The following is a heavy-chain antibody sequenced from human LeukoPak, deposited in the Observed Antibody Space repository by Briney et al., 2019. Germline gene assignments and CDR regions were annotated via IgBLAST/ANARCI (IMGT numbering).Heavy chain of an antibody. Sequence: SETLSLTCTVSGGSINNYYWSWIRQPPGKGHEWIGYIYYSGSTNYNPSLKSRVTISVDTSKNQFSLKLNSVTAADTAVYYCARDRITMVRGALRYYGMDVWGQGTTVTVSS. CDR3: ARDRITMVRGALRYYGMDV. CDR1: GGSINNYY. V-gene: IGHV4-59*01. CDR2: IYYSGST. D-gene: IGHD3-10*01. J-gene: IGHJ6*02.